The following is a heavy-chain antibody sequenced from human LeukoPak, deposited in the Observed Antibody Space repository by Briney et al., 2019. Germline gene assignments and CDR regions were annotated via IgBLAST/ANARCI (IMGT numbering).Heavy chain of an antibody. CDR1: GFTFSDYY. D-gene: IGHD6-19*01. CDR3: ARDSGQWLVGGFDY. J-gene: IGHJ4*02. CDR2: ISSSGSTI. Sequence: GGSPRLSCAASGFTFSDYYMSWIRQAPGKGLERVSYISSSGSTIYYADSVKGRFTISRDNAKNSLYLQVNSLRAEDTAVYYCARDSGQWLVGGFDYWGQGTLVTVSS. V-gene: IGHV3-11*01.